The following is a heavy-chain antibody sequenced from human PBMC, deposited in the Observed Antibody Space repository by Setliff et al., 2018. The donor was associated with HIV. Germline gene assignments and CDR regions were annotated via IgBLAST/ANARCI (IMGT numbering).Heavy chain of an antibody. V-gene: IGHV3-30*02. CDR2: IRYDGSQK. J-gene: IGHJ6*02. CDR3: AKDVCSGAYCYAYYYYGMDV. Sequence: LRLSCAASVFTFNNDGMNWVRQAPGKGLEWVAFIRYDGSQKYYVDSVKGRFTISRDNSKNTLYLQMNSLRVEDTAVYYCAKDVCSGAYCYAYYYYGMDVWGQGTMVTVSS. CDR1: VFTFNNDG. D-gene: IGHD2-15*01.